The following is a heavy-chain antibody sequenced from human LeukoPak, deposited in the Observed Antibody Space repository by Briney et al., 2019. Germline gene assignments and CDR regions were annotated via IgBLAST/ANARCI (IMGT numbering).Heavy chain of an antibody. CDR3: ARDAELDYFDY. J-gene: IGHJ4*02. CDR2: IIPIFGTA. V-gene: IGHV1-69*01. D-gene: IGHD6-6*01. CDR1: GGTFSSYA. Sequence: ASVKVSCKASGGTFSSYAISWVRQAPGQGLEWMGGIIPIFGTANYAQRFQGRVTISADESTSTAYMELSSLRSEDTAVYYCARDAELDYFDYWGQGTLVTVSS.